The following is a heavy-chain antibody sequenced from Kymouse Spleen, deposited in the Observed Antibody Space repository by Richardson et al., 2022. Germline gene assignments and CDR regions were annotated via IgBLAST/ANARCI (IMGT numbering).Heavy chain of an antibody. CDR3: ARASVGATTSNYYYYGMDV. V-gene: IGHV3-13*01. J-gene: IGHJ6*02. D-gene: IGHD1-26*01. CDR1: GFTFSSYD. CDR2: IGTAGDT. Sequence: EVQLVESGGGLVQPGGSLRLSCAASGFTFSSYDMHWVRQATGKGLEWVSAIGTAGDTYYPGSVKGRFTISRENAKNSLYLQMNSLRAGDTAVYYCARASVGATTSNYYYYGMDVWGQGTTVTVSS.